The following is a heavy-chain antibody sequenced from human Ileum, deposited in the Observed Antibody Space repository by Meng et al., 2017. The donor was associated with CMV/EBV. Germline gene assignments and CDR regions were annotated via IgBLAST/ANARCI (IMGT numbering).Heavy chain of an antibody. D-gene: IGHD1-7*01. V-gene: IGHV3-21*01. CDR1: GFTFSYYS. CDR3: ARDLHWNSVDY. CDR2: ISSSNNYI. Sequence: EGQLGESGGGLVTPGGSLRLSCAASGFTFSYYSMNWVRQAPGKGLEWVSAISSSNNYIYYADSVKGRFTISRDNAKNTLYLQMSSLRAEDTAMYYCARDLHWNSVDYWGRGTLVTVSS. J-gene: IGHJ4*02.